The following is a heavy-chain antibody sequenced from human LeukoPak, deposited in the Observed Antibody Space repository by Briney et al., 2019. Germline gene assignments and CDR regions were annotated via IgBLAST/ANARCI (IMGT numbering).Heavy chain of an antibody. V-gene: IGHV4-59*01. D-gene: IGHD1-1*01. CDR1: GGSISDYY. J-gene: IGHJ5*02. CDR2: IYYSGST. Sequence: SETLSLTCSVSGGSISDYYWSWIRLPPGKGLEWIGYIYYSGSTNYNPSLKSRVTISVDTSKNQFSLRLSSVTAADTAVYYCARDRTGNNWFDPWGQGTLVTVSS. CDR3: ARDRTGNNWFDP.